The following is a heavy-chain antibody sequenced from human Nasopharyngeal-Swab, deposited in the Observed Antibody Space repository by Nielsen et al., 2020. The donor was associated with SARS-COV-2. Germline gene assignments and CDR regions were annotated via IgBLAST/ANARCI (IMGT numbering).Heavy chain of an antibody. CDR3: ARDDSYYDILTTFNHYYMDV. V-gene: IGHV3-21*01. CDR1: GFTFSSFS. Sequence: GVLKISCEASGFTFSSFSMNWVRQAPGKGLEWVSSISSGSSYIYYADSVKGRFTISRDNAKNSLYLQMNSVRAEDTAVYYCARDDSYYDILTTFNHYYMDVWGKGTTATVSS. CDR2: ISSGSSYI. D-gene: IGHD3-9*01. J-gene: IGHJ6*03.